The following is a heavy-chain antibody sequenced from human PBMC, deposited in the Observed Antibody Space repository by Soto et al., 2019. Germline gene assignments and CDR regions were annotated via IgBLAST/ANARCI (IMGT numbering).Heavy chain of an antibody. CDR1: GLTFDDHA. Sequence: EVQLVESGGGLVQPGRSLRLSCAASGLTFDDHAMHWVRQAPGRGLEWVSGISWNSDSIGYADSVKGRFTISRDNAKNSLYLQMNSLRAEDTALYYCAKDQSSTSYWYFDLWGRGTLVTVSS. CDR3: AKDQSSTSYWYFDL. CDR2: ISWNSDSI. V-gene: IGHV3-9*01. D-gene: IGHD1-1*01. J-gene: IGHJ2*01.